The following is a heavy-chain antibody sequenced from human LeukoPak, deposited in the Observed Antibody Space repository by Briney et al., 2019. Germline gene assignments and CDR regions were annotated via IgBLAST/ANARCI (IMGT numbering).Heavy chain of an antibody. Sequence: GGSLRLSCAASGFTFSSYGMHWVRQAPGKGLEWVAVISYDGSNKYYADSVKGRFTISRDNAKNSLYLQMNSLRAEDTAVYYCARDRWDCSSTSCYHYMDVWGKGTTVTISS. V-gene: IGHV3-30*03. D-gene: IGHD2-2*01. J-gene: IGHJ6*03. CDR3: ARDRWDCSSTSCYHYMDV. CDR1: GFTFSSYG. CDR2: ISYDGSNK.